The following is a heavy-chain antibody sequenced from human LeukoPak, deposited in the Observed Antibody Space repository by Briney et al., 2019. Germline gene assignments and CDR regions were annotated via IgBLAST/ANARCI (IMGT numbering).Heavy chain of an antibody. CDR1: GYSISSGYY. V-gene: IGHV4-38-2*01. J-gene: IGHJ4*02. Sequence: PSETLSLTCAVSGYSISSGYYWGWIRQPPGKGLEWIGSIYHSGSTYYNPSLKIRVAISVDTSKNQFSLKLSSVTAADTAVYYCARHEEITFGGVIATTGFDYWGQGTLVTVSS. D-gene: IGHD3-16*02. CDR3: ARHEEITFGGVIATTGFDY. CDR2: IYHSGST.